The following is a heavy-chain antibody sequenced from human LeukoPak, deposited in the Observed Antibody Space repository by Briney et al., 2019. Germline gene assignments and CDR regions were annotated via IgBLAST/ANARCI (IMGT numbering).Heavy chain of an antibody. V-gene: IGHV1-2*02. CDR3: ARDLDDSSGDDY. J-gene: IGHJ4*02. Sequence: WASVKVSCKTSGFTFTGYYIHWVRQAPGQGFEWIGWINPDSGGADYAQKFQGRVTMTRDTSISTVYIELNSLTSDDTAVYYCARDLDDSSGDDYWGQGTLVTVSS. CDR2: INPDSGGA. D-gene: IGHD3-22*01. CDR1: GFTFTGYY.